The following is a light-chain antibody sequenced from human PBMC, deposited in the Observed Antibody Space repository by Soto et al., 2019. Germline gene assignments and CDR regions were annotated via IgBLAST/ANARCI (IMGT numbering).Light chain of an antibody. CDR1: SSDVGGYKY. Sequence: QSVLTQPRSVSGSPGQSVTISCTGTSSDVGGYKYVSWYQQHPGKAPKLMIYDVSKRPSGVPDRFSGSRPGNTASLTVSGLQAEDEADYYCCSYAGTSNYVFGTGTKVTVL. J-gene: IGLJ1*01. CDR3: CSYAGTSNYV. CDR2: DVS. V-gene: IGLV2-11*01.